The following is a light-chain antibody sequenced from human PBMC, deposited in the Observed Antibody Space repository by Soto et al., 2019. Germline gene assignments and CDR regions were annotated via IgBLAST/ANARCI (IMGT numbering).Light chain of an antibody. V-gene: IGKV3D-15*01. CDR1: HSLSSN. Sequence: VMTQSPATLSVSPGERVTLSCRASHSLSSNLAWYQHKPGQAPRLLIYGAFNRATGIPARFSGSGSRTEFTLTISSLQSEDVAVYYCQQSAGTFGQGPKVEIK. CDR3: QQSAGT. CDR2: GAF. J-gene: IGKJ1*01.